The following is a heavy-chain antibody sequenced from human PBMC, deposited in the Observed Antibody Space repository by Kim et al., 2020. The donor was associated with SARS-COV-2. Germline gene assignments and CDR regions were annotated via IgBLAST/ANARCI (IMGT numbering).Heavy chain of an antibody. D-gene: IGHD5-18*01. CDR3: ARDERWMQLPF. Sequence: GGSLRLSCAATGFSVSSSYMSWVRQAPGKGLEWLAFIYAGASAYYAGSVRGRFTISRDHSMDTVYLHMTDLRGEDTAIYYCARDERWMQLPFWGERPLVTVSS. J-gene: IGHJ4*02. CDR1: GFSVSSSY. CDR2: IYAGASA. V-gene: IGHV3-53*01.